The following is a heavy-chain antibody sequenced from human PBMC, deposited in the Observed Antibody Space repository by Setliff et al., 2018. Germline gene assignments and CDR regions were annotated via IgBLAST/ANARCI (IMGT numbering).Heavy chain of an antibody. J-gene: IGHJ3*02. D-gene: IGHD7-27*01. Sequence: GASVKVSCKASGGTFSNYAINWVRQAPGQGLEWMGWISAYNGDTTYTQKFQDRVSMTSDTSTSTGYMELRRLTSDDTAVYFCARRWETGDQDAYDIWGQGTMVTVSS. V-gene: IGHV1-18*01. CDR1: GGTFSNYA. CDR2: ISAYNGDT. CDR3: ARRWETGDQDAYDI.